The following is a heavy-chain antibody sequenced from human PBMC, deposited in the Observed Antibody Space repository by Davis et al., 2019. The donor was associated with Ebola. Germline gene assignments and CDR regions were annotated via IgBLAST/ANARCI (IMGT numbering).Heavy chain of an antibody. Sequence: PGGSLRLSCTASGFTFSNFAINWVRQAPGKGLEWVANIKYDGSERYYVDSVKGRFTITRDNAKNSLFLQMDSLRGDDTAVYYCTRSSSGGLRGIDYWGQGTLVPVSS. CDR3: TRSSSGGLRGIDY. D-gene: IGHD6-13*01. V-gene: IGHV3-7*03. CDR1: GFTFSNFA. CDR2: IKYDGSER. J-gene: IGHJ4*02.